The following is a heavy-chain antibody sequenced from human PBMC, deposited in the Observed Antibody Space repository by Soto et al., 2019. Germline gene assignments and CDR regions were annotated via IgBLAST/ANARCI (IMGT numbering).Heavy chain of an antibody. CDR2: IYPGGSDT. CDR3: ARQNYDYVWGNYRYPILGYYYGMDV. J-gene: IGHJ6*02. D-gene: IGHD3-16*02. Sequence: GESLKISCKGSGYSFTSYWIGWVRQMPGKGLEWMGIIYPGGSDTRYSPSFQGQVTISADKSISTAYLQWSSLKASDTAMYYCARQNYDYVWGNYRYPILGYYYGMDVWGQGTTVTVSS. V-gene: IGHV5-51*01. CDR1: GYSFTSYW.